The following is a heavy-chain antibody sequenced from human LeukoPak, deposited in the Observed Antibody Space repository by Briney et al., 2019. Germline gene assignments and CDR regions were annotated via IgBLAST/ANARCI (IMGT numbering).Heavy chain of an antibody. Sequence: GGSLRLSCAASGFTFSSYAMSWVRQAPGKGLEWVANIKQDGSEKYYVDSVKGRFTISRDNAKNSLYLQMNSLRAEDTAVYYCARDYDCSSTSCYYFDYWGQGTLVTVSS. CDR2: IKQDGSEK. V-gene: IGHV3-7*03. CDR3: ARDYDCSSTSCYYFDY. D-gene: IGHD2-2*01. CDR1: GFTFSSYA. J-gene: IGHJ4*02.